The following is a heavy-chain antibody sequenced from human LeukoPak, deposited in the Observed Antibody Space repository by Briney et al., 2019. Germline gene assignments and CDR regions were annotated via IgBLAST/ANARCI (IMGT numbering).Heavy chain of an antibody. CDR2: ISYDGSNK. CDR3: ARDGVYSSSSDRWNYYYYYYMDV. Sequence: GGSLRLSCAASGFTFSSYWMSWVRQAPGKGLEWVAVISYDGSNKYYADSVKGRFTISRDNSKNTLYLQMNSLRAEDTAVYYCARDGVYSSSSDRWNYYYYYYMDVWGKGTTVTVSS. V-gene: IGHV3-30*03. CDR1: GFTFSSYW. J-gene: IGHJ6*03. D-gene: IGHD6-6*01.